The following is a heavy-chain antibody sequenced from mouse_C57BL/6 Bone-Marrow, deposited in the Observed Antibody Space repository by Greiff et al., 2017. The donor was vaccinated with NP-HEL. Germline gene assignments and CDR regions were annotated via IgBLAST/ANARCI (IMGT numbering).Heavy chain of an antibody. J-gene: IGHJ4*01. CDR2: IRNKANGYTI. Sequence: EVHLVESGGGLVQPGGSLSLSCAASGFTFTDYYMSWVRQPPGKALEWVGFIRNKANGYTIEYSASVRGRFTISIDNSQSIPFLQMNALRAEDSATYYCARSIYYDYADDPFYGMDYWGQGTSVTVSS. D-gene: IGHD2-4*01. CDR1: GFTFTDYY. CDR3: ARSIYYDYADDPFYGMDY. V-gene: IGHV7-3*01.